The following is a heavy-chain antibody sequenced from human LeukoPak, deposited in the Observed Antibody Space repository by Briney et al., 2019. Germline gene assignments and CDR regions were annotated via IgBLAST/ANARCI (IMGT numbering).Heavy chain of an antibody. CDR2: IDSDGSSR. CDR3: ARPYGDY. Sequence: GGSLRLSCAASGVTFSYYWMHWVRQAPGKGLVWVSRIDSDGSSRSYAGSVKGRFTISRDNAKSSLYLQMNSLRADDTAIYYCARPYGDYWGQGTLVTVSS. D-gene: IGHD4-17*01. V-gene: IGHV3-74*01. J-gene: IGHJ4*02. CDR1: GVTFSYYW.